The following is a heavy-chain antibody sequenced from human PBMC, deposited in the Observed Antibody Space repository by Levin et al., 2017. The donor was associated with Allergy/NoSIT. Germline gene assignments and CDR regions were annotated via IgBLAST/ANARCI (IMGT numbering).Heavy chain of an antibody. CDR2: ISGSGGST. Sequence: GESLKISCAASGFTFSSYAMSWVRQAPGKGLEWVSAISGSGGSTYYADSVKGRFTISRDNSKNTLYLQMNSLRAEDTAVYYCAKAGYGDYRGSYYFDYWGQGTLVTVSS. V-gene: IGHV3-23*01. D-gene: IGHD4-17*01. J-gene: IGHJ4*02. CDR3: AKAGYGDYRGSYYFDY. CDR1: GFTFSSYA.